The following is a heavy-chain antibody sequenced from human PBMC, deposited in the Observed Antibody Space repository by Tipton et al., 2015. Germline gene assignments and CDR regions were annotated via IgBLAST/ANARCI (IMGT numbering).Heavy chain of an antibody. V-gene: IGHV4-59*01. CDR1: GGSISRYY. Sequence: TLSLTCTVSGGSISRYYWSWIRQAPGGGLEWIGYIYYSGSTNYNPSLKSRVTISVDTSKTQFSLKMRSVTATDTAVYYCARARGRHGGLFDSWGQGTLVTVSS. CDR2: IYYSGST. J-gene: IGHJ4*02. CDR3: ARARGRHGGLFDS. D-gene: IGHD4-23*01.